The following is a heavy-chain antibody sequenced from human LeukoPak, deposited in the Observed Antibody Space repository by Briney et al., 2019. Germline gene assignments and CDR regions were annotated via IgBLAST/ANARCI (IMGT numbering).Heavy chain of an antibody. Sequence: PSQTLSLTCTVSGGSISSGDYYWSWIRQPPGKGLEWIGYIYYSGSTYYNPSLKSRVTISVDTSKNQFSLKLGSVTAADTAVYYCARVYYYDNSGYGKDYFDYWGQGTLVTVSS. CDR1: GGSISSGDYY. CDR3: ARVYYYDNSGYGKDYFDY. D-gene: IGHD3-22*01. J-gene: IGHJ4*02. CDR2: IYYSGST. V-gene: IGHV4-30-4*01.